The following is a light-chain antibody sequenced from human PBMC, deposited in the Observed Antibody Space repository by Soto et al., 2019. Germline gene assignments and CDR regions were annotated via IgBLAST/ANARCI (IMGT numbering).Light chain of an antibody. V-gene: IGLV2-14*01. CDR1: SGDVGGYNY. CDR2: EVS. J-gene: IGLJ1*01. Sequence: QSALTQPAYVSGSPGQSITISCTGTSGDVGGYNYVSWYQQHPGKAPKLMIYEVSNRPSGVSNRFSGSKSGNTASLTISGLQTEDEADYFCSSYTGSNTIVFGTGTKFTVL. CDR3: SSYTGSNTIV.